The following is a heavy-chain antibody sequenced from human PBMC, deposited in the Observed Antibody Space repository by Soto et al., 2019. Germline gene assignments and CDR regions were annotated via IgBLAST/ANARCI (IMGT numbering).Heavy chain of an antibody. J-gene: IGHJ4*02. D-gene: IGHD3-3*01. CDR1: GFTFSRYG. CDR3: ARDDEYEANGLDY. V-gene: IGHV3-33*01. Sequence: GGSLRLSCVGSGFTFSRYGMHWLRQAPGEGLEWMAVIVNDGSDRDYAASVAGRFTISRDNSKNTLYLQMDNLGVDDTAMYYCARDDEYEANGLDYWGQGTLVTVSS. CDR2: IVNDGSDR.